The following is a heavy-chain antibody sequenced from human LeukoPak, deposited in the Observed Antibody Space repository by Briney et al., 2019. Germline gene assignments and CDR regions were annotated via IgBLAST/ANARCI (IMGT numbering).Heavy chain of an antibody. V-gene: IGHV4-59*01. D-gene: IGHD1-26*01. CDR1: GGSISSYY. CDR3: ARDTVGAGIDY. CDR2: IYYSGST. J-gene: IGHJ4*02. Sequence: SETLSLTCTVSGGSISSYYWSWIRQPPGKGLEWIGYIYYSGSTNYNPSLKSRVTLSVDTSKNQFSLKLSSVTAADTAVYYRARDTVGAGIDYWGQGTLVTVSS.